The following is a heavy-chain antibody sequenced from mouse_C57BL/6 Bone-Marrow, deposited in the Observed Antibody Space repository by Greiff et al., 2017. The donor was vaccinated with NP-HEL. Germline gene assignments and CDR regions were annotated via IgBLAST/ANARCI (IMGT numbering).Heavy chain of an antibody. CDR1: GFNIKDDY. J-gene: IGHJ4*01. D-gene: IGHD2-5*01. Sequence: VQLKESGAELVRPGASVKLSCTASGFNIKDDYMHWVKQRTEQGLEWIGWIDPENGDTEYASKFQGKATITADTSSNTAYLQLSSLTSEDTAVYYCTTNSNYLHYYAMDYWGQGTSVTVSS. CDR3: TTNSNYLHYYAMDY. V-gene: IGHV14-4*01. CDR2: IDPENGDT.